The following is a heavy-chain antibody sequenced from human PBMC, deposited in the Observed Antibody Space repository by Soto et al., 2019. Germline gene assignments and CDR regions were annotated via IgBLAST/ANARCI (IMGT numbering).Heavy chain of an antibody. CDR2: INHNGGT. V-gene: IGHV4-34*01. J-gene: IGHJ2*01. CDR1: VGSFSGYY. D-gene: IGHD2-21*01. CDR3: ARMAVVIAIRYFDL. Sequence: QVQLQQWGAGLLKPSETLSLTCAVYVGSFSGYYWSWIRQPPGKGLEWIGEINHNGGTNYNPSLKSRVTISVDTSKNQFSLKLSSVTAADTAVYYCARMAVVIAIRYFDLWGRGTLVTVSS.